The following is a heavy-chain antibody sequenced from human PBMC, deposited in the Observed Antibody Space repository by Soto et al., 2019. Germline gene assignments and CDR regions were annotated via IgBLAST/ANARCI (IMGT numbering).Heavy chain of an antibody. CDR1: GFTFSNAW. CDR3: TTGTSGQPPYYFDY. CDR2: IKSKTDGGTT. Sequence: GGSLRLSCAASGFTFSNAWMSWVRQAPGKGLEWVGRIKSKTDGGTTDYAAPVKGRFTISRDDSKNTLYLQMNSLKTEDTAVYYCTTGTSGQPPYYFDYWGQGTLVTVSS. D-gene: IGHD2-8*02. J-gene: IGHJ4*02. V-gene: IGHV3-15*01.